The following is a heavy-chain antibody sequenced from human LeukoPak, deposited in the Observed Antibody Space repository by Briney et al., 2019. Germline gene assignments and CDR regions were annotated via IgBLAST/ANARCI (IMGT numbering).Heavy chain of an antibody. J-gene: IGHJ3*02. CDR1: GFTFSSYW. CDR2: INSDGSST. Sequence: PGGSLRLSCAASGFTFSSYWMHWVRQAPGKGLVWVSRINSDGSSTSYADSVKGRFTISRDNAKNTLYLQMNSLRAEDTAVYYCASHLGNSDAFDIWGQGTVVTVSS. CDR3: ASHLGNSDAFDI. D-gene: IGHD4-23*01. V-gene: IGHV3-74*01.